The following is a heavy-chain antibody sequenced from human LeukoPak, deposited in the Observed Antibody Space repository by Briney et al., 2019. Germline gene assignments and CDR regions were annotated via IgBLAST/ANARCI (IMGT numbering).Heavy chain of an antibody. V-gene: IGHV1-46*01. CDR3: ASYGGFLDPPGYYYYKDV. CDR2: INPSGGST. J-gene: IGHJ6*03. CDR1: GYTFTSYY. D-gene: IGHD3/OR15-3a*01. Sequence: ASVKVSCKASGYTFTSYYMHWVRQAPGQGLEWMGIINPSGGSTSYAQKFQGRVTMTRDMSTSTVYMELSSLRSEDTAVYYCASYGGFLDPPGYYYYKDVWGKGTTVTVSS.